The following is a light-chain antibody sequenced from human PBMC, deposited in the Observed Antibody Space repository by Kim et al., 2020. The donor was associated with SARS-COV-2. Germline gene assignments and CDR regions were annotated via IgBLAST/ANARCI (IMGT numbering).Light chain of an antibody. CDR2: LAS. CDR3: QQYNNWPPT. V-gene: IGKV3-15*01. Sequence: VSPGDRATFSCRASQSINSNLAWYQQKPGQAPRLLISLASTRATGIPARFSGSGSGTEFTLTISSLQSEDFAVYYCQQYNNWPPTFGQGTKVDIK. J-gene: IGKJ1*01. CDR1: QSINSN.